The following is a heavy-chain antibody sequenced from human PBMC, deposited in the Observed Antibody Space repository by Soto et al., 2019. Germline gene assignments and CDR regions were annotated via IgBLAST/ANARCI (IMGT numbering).Heavy chain of an antibody. V-gene: IGHV3-30*18. Sequence: QLQLVESGGGVVQPGRSLRLSCAASGFTFSSNGRHWVRQAPGQGLEWVAVISYDGSDKYYADSVKGRFTISRDNSKNTLYLQVNSLRAEDTAVYYCAKDRSSSWSFDYWGQGTLVTVSS. D-gene: IGHD6-13*01. CDR2: ISYDGSDK. CDR1: GFTFSSNG. CDR3: AKDRSSSWSFDY. J-gene: IGHJ4*02.